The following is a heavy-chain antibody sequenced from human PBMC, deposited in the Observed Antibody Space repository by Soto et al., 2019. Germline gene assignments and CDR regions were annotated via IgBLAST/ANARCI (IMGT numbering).Heavy chain of an antibody. CDR1: GGSITGSY. Sequence: SETLSLTCTVSGGSITGSYWSWIRQPPGKGLEWIGYIYYSGSTNFNPSLKRRVTMSVDTARNQFSLQLSSVTAADTAVYFCAKYRRTDAEGYTFDYWGQGALVAVSS. CDR3: AKYRRTDAEGYTFDY. V-gene: IGHV4-59*01. CDR2: IYYSGST. J-gene: IGHJ4*02. D-gene: IGHD2-15*01.